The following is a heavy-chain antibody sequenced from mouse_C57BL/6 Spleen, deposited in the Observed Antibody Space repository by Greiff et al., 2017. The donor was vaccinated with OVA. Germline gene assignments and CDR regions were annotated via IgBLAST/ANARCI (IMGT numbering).Heavy chain of an antibody. V-gene: IGHV1-81*01. D-gene: IGHD1-2*01. CDR1: GYTFTSYG. CDR3: AGYQSHFDY. J-gene: IGHJ2*01. CDR2: IYPRSGNT. Sequence: VKLVESGAELARPGASVKLSCKASGYTFTSYGISWVKQRTGQGLEWIGEIYPRSGNTYYNEKFKGKATLTADKSSSTAYMELRSLTSEDSAVYFCAGYQSHFDYWGQGTTLTVSS.